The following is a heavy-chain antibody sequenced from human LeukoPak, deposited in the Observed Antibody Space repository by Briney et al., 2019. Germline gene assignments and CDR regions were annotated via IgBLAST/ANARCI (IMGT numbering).Heavy chain of an antibody. CDR3: AREYSSSWYVPYYFDY. J-gene: IGHJ4*02. V-gene: IGHV6-1*01. CDR1: GDSVSSNIAA. D-gene: IGHD6-13*01. Sequence: SQTLSLTCAISGDSVSSNIAAWNWIRQSPSKGLEWLGRTYYRSKWYNDYAVSVKSRITINPDTSKNQFSLQLNSETPEDTAVYYCAREYSSSWYVPYYFDYWGQGTLVTVSS. CDR2: TYYRSKWYN.